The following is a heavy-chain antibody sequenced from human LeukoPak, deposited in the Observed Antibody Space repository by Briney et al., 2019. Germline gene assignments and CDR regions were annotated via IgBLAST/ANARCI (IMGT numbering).Heavy chain of an antibody. Sequence: ASVKVSCKASGGTFSSYAISWVRQAPGQGLEWMERIIPILGIANYAQKFQGRVTITADKSTSTAYMELSSLRSEDTAVYYCARALQLGDAFDIWGQGTMVTVSS. J-gene: IGHJ3*02. CDR3: ARALQLGDAFDI. CDR2: IIPILGIA. V-gene: IGHV1-69*04. CDR1: GGTFSSYA. D-gene: IGHD4-11*01.